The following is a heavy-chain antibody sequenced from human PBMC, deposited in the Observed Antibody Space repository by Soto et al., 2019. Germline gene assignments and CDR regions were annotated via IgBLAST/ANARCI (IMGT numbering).Heavy chain of an antibody. J-gene: IGHJ4*02. CDR2: INPTSGAT. CDR1: GYTFSKYY. CDR3: VRGVDCSGGNCSSADY. V-gene: IGHV1-2*02. Sequence: QVQLVQSGAEVKKPGASVKVSCRASGYTFSKYYIHWVRQAPGQGLEWMGWINPTSGATNYAQKFQGGVTMTRDTSTSTAYMDLSSLTFDDTAVYYCVRGVDCSGGNCSSADYWGQGTLITVSS. D-gene: IGHD2-15*01.